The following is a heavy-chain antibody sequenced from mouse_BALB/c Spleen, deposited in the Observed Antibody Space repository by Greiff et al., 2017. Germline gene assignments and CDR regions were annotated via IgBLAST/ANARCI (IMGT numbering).Heavy chain of an antibody. D-gene: IGHD1-2*01. CDR1: GYAFTNYL. J-gene: IGHJ3*01. CDR2: INPGSGGT. Sequence: QVHVKQSGAELVRPGTSVKVSCKASGYAFTNYLIEWVKQRPGQGLEWIGVINPGSGGTNYNEKFKGKATLTADKSSSTAYMQLSSLTSDDSAVYFCARRGDYYGLLGFAYWGQGTLVTVSA. V-gene: IGHV1-54*01. CDR3: ARRGDYYGLLGFAY.